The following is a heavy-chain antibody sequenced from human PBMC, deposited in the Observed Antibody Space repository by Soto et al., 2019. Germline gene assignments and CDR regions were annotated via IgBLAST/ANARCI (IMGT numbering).Heavy chain of an antibody. Sequence: GGSLRLSCAASGFTFDDYAMHWVRQAPGKGLEWVSGISWNSGSIGYADSVKGRFTISGDNAKNSLYLQMNSLRAEDTALYYCAKDGRMEWLRYFDYWGQGTLVTVSS. D-gene: IGHD5-12*01. J-gene: IGHJ4*02. CDR1: GFTFDDYA. CDR2: ISWNSGSI. V-gene: IGHV3-9*01. CDR3: AKDGRMEWLRYFDY.